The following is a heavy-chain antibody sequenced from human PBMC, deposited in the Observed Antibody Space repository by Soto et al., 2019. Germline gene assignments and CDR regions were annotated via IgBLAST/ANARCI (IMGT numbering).Heavy chain of an antibody. Sequence: EVQLVESGGGLVKPGGSLRLSCAASGFTFSNAWMSWFRQAPGKGLEWVGRIKSKTDGGTTDYAAPVKGRFTISRDDSKNTLYLQMNSLKTEDTAVYYCTTVGELLYNYYYYYYMDVWGKGTTVTVS. CDR3: TTVGELLYNYYYYYYMDV. CDR1: GFTFSNAW. CDR2: IKSKTDGGTT. D-gene: IGHD3-10*01. J-gene: IGHJ6*03. V-gene: IGHV3-15*01.